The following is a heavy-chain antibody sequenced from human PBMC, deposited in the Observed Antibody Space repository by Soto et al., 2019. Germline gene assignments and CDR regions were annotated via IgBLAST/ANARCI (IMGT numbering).Heavy chain of an antibody. CDR3: AKDQSDSSGYSKHSFDY. V-gene: IGHV3-30*18. CDR1: GFTFSSYG. D-gene: IGHD3-22*01. J-gene: IGHJ4*02. CDR2: ISYDGSNK. Sequence: QVQLVESGGGVVQPGRSLRLSCAASGFTFSSYGMHWVRQAPGKGLEWVAVISYDGSNKYYADSVKGRFTISRDNSKNTLYRQMNSLRAEDTAVYYCAKDQSDSSGYSKHSFDYWGQGTLVTVSS.